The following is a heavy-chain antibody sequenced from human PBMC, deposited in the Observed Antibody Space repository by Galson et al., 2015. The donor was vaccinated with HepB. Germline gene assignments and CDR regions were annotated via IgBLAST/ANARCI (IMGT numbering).Heavy chain of an antibody. CDR1: DGSISSSRHY. V-gene: IGHV4-39*01. D-gene: IGHD2-2*01. CDR3: VRPRYCSSAACSAAFDL. CDR2: IYYSGST. J-gene: IGHJ4*02. Sequence: ETLSLTCTVSDGSISSSRHYWGWIRQPPGKGLEWIGRIYYSGSTYYNPSLKSRATISLDTSKNQFSLKVSSVSAADTAIYYCVRPRYCSSAACSAAFDLWGQGTLVTVSS.